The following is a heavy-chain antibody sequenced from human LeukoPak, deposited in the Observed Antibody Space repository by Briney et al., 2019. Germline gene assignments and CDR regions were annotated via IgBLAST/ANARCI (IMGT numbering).Heavy chain of an antibody. CDR3: ARDIWSYGGNSGLDY. D-gene: IGHD4-23*01. Sequence: GGSLRLSCAASGFTFSSNYMSWVRQAPGKGLEWVSVIYSGGSTYYADSVKGRFTISRDNSKNTLYLQMNSLRAEDTAVYYCARDIWSYGGNSGLDYWGQGTLVTVSS. V-gene: IGHV3-66*01. CDR2: IYSGGST. CDR1: GFTFSSNY. J-gene: IGHJ4*02.